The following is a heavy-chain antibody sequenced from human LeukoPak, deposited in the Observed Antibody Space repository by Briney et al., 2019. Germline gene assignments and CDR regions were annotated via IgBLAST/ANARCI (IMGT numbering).Heavy chain of an antibody. Sequence: KPSETLSLTCTVSLDSTTSNFWSWVRQPPGKGLEWIGEIHRSGSPNYNPSLQSRVTISIDRSRNQTALELSSVTAADTAVYYCAREYSDILTGYYLFDSWGQGTLVTVSS. V-gene: IGHV4-4*02. CDR3: AREYSDILTGYYLFDS. CDR1: LDSTTSNF. D-gene: IGHD3-9*01. CDR2: IHRSGSP. J-gene: IGHJ4*02.